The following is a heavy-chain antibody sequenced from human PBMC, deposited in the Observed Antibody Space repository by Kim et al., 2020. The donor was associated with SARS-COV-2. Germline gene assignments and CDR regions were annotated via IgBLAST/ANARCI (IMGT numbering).Heavy chain of an antibody. CDR3: ARGAAAALNGEYLFNP. Sequence: GESLKISCKGSGYSFTSYWISWVRQMPGKGLEWMGRIDPSDSYTNYSPSFQGHVTITADKSISTAYLQWSSLKASDTAMYYCARGAAAALNGEYLFNPWGQGTLVTVSS. CDR1: GYSFTSYW. CDR2: IDPSDSYT. V-gene: IGHV5-10-1*01. D-gene: IGHD6-13*01. J-gene: IGHJ5*02.